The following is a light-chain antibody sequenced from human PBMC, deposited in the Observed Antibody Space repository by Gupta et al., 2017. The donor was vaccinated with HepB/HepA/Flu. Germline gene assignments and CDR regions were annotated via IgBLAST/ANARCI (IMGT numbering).Light chain of an antibody. Sequence: DTQLPQSPSFLSASIGDSVTITCRASQDINNALAWYQQKAGKAPKVLIAGASTLESGVPSRFSGSGFGTEFTLTIRSLQAEDVATYYCQQLHTYPRTFGEGTKVEIK. V-gene: IGKV1-9*01. CDR1: QDINNA. J-gene: IGKJ4*02. CDR2: GAS. CDR3: QQLHTYPRT.